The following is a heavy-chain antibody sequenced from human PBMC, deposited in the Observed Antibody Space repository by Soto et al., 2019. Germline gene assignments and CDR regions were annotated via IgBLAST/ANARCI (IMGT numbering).Heavy chain of an antibody. J-gene: IGHJ3*02. V-gene: IGHV1-18*04. CDR1: GYTFISYA. CDR2: ISTHDANA. D-gene: IGHD6-13*01. Sequence: ASVKVSCKASGYTFISYAISWVRQAPGQGLEWMGWISTHDANAKNAQKFQGRVALTTETSTSIAYMELRSLRSDDTAVYYCARGLAAAGTDDAFAIWGQGTMVTVS. CDR3: ARGLAAAGTDDAFAI.